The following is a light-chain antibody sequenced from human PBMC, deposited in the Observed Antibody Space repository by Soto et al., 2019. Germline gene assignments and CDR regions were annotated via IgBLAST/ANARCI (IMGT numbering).Light chain of an antibody. V-gene: IGLV2-14*03. J-gene: IGLJ2*01. CDR1: KNDIGSYNY. Sequence: QSALTQPASVSGSPGQSITISCTGTKNDIGSYNYVSWYQHHPGKAPKLMIYDVTNRPSGVSYRFSGSKSGNTASLTISGLLAEDEADYYCSSYTSSSTRLFGGGTKLTVL. CDR3: SSYTSSSTRL. CDR2: DVT.